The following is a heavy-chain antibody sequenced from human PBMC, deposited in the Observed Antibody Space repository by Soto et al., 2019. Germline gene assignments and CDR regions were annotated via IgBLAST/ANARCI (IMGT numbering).Heavy chain of an antibody. Sequence: DVQLLGSGGGLVQPGGSLRLSCAASGFSFSSYAMVWVRQDPGKGLEWVAVISARGGSSYFADSVKGRFTLSRDNSKNVLSLEMNSLRAEDTAIYFCAKGSIEYSASVDNWGQGTLVVVSS. CDR3: AKGSIEYSASVDN. CDR1: GFSFSSYA. J-gene: IGHJ4*02. CDR2: ISARGGSS. D-gene: IGHD5-12*01. V-gene: IGHV3-23*01.